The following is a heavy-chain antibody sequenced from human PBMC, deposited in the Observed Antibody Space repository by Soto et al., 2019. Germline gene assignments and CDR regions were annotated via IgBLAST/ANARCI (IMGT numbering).Heavy chain of an antibody. D-gene: IGHD2-2*03. CDR1: GGTFSSYA. Sequence: VASVKVSCKASGGTFSSYAISWVRQAPGQGLEWMGGIIPIFGTANYAQKFQGRVTITADESTSTAYMELSSLRSEDTAVYYCAAVVGYCSSTSCYDNWFDPWGQGTLVTVSS. V-gene: IGHV1-69*13. J-gene: IGHJ5*02. CDR3: AAVVGYCSSTSCYDNWFDP. CDR2: IIPIFGTA.